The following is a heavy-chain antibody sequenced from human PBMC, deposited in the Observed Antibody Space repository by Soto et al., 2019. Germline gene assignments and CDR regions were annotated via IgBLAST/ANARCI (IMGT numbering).Heavy chain of an antibody. CDR3: ARHAGGVSPIDY. D-gene: IGHD1-26*01. CDR2: IYYSGTT. CDR1: GGSISSHGYY. V-gene: IGHV4-39*01. J-gene: IGHJ4*02. Sequence: PSETLSLTCTVSGGSISSHGYYWGWIRQPPGKGLEWIGTIYYSGTTFYNPSLKGRVTISVDTSNNQLSLKLSPVTAANTAVYYCARHAGGVSPIDYWGQGTLVTVSS.